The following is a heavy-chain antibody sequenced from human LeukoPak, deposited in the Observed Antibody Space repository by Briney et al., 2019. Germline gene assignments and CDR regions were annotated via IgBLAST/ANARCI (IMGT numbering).Heavy chain of an antibody. CDR3: ARDSIAVAGTLWYYYYGMDV. V-gene: IGHV4-34*01. Sequence: SETLSLTCAVYGGSFSGYYWSWIRQPPGKGLEWIGEINHSGSTNYNPSLKSRVTISVDTSKNQFSLKLSSVTAADTAVYYCARDSIAVAGTLWYYYYGMDVWGQGTTVTVSS. CDR2: INHSGST. J-gene: IGHJ6*02. D-gene: IGHD6-19*01. CDR1: GGSFSGYY.